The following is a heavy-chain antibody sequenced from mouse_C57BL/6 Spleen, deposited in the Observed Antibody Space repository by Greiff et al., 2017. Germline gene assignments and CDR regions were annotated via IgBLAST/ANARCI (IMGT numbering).Heavy chain of an antibody. V-gene: IGHV2-9-1*01. CDR3: ARAYYYGSSYYFDY. CDR2: IWTGGGT. J-gene: IGHJ2*01. CDR1: GFSLTSYA. Sequence: VKLMESGPGLVAPSQSLSITCTVSGFSLTSYAISWVRQPPGKGLEWLGVIWTGGGTNYNSALKSRLSISKDNSKSQVILKMNSLQTDDTARYYCARAYYYGSSYYFDYWGQGTTLTVSS. D-gene: IGHD1-1*01.